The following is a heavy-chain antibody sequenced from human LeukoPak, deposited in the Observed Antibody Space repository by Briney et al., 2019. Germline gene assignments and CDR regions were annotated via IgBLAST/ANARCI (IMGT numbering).Heavy chain of an antibody. J-gene: IGHJ5*02. Sequence: SETLSLTCTVSGGSISSGSYYWSWIRQPAGQGLEWIGRIYTSGSTNYNPSLKSRVTISVDTSKNQFSLKLSSGTAADTAVYYCARRGGYCSGTDCRNWFDPWGQGIPVTVSS. D-gene: IGHD2-2*01. CDR3: ARRGGYCSGTDCRNWFDP. V-gene: IGHV4-61*02. CDR2: IYTSGST. CDR1: GGSISSGSYY.